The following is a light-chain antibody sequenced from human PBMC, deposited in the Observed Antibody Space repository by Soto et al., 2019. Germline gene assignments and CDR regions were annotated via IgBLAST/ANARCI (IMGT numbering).Light chain of an antibody. Sequence: DIQMTHSPSSVSASVGDRVTIACRASQGISTWLAWYQQKPGKAPELLIYSTSSVHTGVPSRFSGSGSGTEFTLTISSLQPDDFATYYCQHYNSYSEAFGQGTKVDIK. CDR3: QHYNSYSEA. CDR1: QGISTW. V-gene: IGKV1D-16*01. J-gene: IGKJ1*01. CDR2: STS.